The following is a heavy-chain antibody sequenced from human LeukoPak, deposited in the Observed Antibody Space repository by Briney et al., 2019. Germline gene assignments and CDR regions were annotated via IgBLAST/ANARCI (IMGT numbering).Heavy chain of an antibody. Sequence: GGSLRLSCAASGFTFSSYSMNWVRQAPGKGLEWVSVIYSGGSAYYADSVKGRFTISRDNPKNTLYLQMNSLRAEDTAVYYCARGGVVPAATGFDYWGQGTLVTVSS. CDR1: GFTFSSYS. CDR3: ARGGVVPAATGFDY. V-gene: IGHV3-53*01. J-gene: IGHJ4*02. CDR2: IYSGGSA. D-gene: IGHD2-2*01.